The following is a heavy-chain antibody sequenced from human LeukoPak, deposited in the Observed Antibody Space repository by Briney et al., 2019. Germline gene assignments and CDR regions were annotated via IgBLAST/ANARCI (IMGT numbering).Heavy chain of an antibody. Sequence: SETLSLTCTVSGVPFSNYYWSWVRQSPRQGLEWIGEINHSGYTNYNPSLKSRVTMSIETSKNQFSLKLTSVTAADAGVYYCTRAVAGHPDWGQGTLVTVSS. CDR3: TRAVAGHPD. CDR1: GVPFSNYY. J-gene: IGHJ4*02. V-gene: IGHV4-34*01. D-gene: IGHD6-19*01. CDR2: INHSGYT.